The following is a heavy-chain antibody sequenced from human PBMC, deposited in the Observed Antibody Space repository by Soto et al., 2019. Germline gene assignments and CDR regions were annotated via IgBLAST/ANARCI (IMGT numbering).Heavy chain of an antibody. D-gene: IGHD6-19*01. Sequence: QVQLVQSGAEVKKPGSSVKVSCKASGGTFSSYAISWVRQAPGQGLEWMGGIIPIFGTANYAQKFQGRVTITADESTSTAYMELSSLRSDDTAVYYCARAEGYSSGWYDYYYGMDVWGQGTTVTVSS. CDR3: ARAEGYSSGWYDYYYGMDV. CDR2: IIPIFGTA. CDR1: GGTFSSYA. J-gene: IGHJ6*02. V-gene: IGHV1-69*01.